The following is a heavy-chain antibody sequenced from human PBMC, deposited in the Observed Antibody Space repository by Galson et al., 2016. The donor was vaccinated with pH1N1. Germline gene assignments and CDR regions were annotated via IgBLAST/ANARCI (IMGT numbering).Heavy chain of an antibody. V-gene: IGHV5-51*01. Sequence: QSGAEVKKPGESLKISCKGSGYGFPTSWIGWVRQMPGKGLEWMGSIYLDDSDTRYSPPFQGQVTISADKSIRTTYLQWSSLKASDTAIYYCARHVALDPPVEYYYIDVWGKGTTVIVSS. D-gene: IGHD1-1*01. J-gene: IGHJ6*03. CDR1: GYGFPTSW. CDR2: IYLDDSDT. CDR3: ARHVALDPPVEYYYIDV.